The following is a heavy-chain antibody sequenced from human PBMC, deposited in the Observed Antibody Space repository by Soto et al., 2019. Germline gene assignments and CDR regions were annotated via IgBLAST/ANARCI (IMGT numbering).Heavy chain of an antibody. CDR3: ARRAPVTPFDY. J-gene: IGHJ4*02. CDR2: IRSKAYGATA. CDR1: GFRFGEYA. D-gene: IGHD4-17*01. V-gene: IGHV3-49*03. Sequence: PGGSLRLSCTGSGFRFGEYAMSWFRQAPGKGPEWVGVIRSKAYGATAEYAASVKGRFTISRHDSDSIVYLQMNSLKAEDTAVYYCARRAPVTPFDYWGQGTLVTVS.